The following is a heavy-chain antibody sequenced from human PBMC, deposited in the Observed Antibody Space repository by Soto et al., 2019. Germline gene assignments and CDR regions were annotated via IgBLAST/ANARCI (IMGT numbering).Heavy chain of an antibody. CDR2: TYYSGST. V-gene: IGHV4-59*01. Sequence: PSETLSLTCTVSGGSMIAYYWNWMRQPPGKGLQWIGYTYYSGSTTYNASLKSRVTISVDSSKNQFSLKLDSVTPADTAVYYCARVRGTAGKRYFDYWGPGTLVTVS. J-gene: IGHJ4*02. D-gene: IGHD6-13*01. CDR1: GGSMIAYY. CDR3: ARVRGTAGKRYFDY.